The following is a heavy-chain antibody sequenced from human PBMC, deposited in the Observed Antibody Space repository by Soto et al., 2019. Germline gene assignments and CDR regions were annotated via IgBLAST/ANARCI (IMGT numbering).Heavy chain of an antibody. CDR2: IWYDGSNK. J-gene: IGHJ4*02. CDR1: GFIFSSYG. V-gene: IGHV3-33*01. D-gene: IGHD6-19*01. CDR3: ARDRDSSGWYDLDY. Sequence: QEQLVESGGGVVQPGRSLRLSCAASGFIFSSYGMHWVRQAPGKGLEWVAVIWYDGSNKYYADSVKGRFTISRDNSKNTLYLKMNSLRAEDTAVYYCARDRDSSGWYDLDYWGQGTLVTVSS.